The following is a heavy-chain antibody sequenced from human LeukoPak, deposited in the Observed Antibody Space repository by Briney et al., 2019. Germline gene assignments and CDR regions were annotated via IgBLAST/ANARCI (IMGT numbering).Heavy chain of an antibody. V-gene: IGHV4-4*07. CDR2: IYTSGSP. CDR1: GGSISSYY. Sequence: SETLSLACTVTGGSISSYYWTWIRQPAGKGLEWIGRIYTSGSPSYNPSLKSRVTMSVDTSKNQFSLKLSSVTAADTAVYYCAKDPRIQPKKQHAESGDYWGQGILVTVSS. CDR3: AKDPRIQPKKQHAESGDY. D-gene: IGHD6-13*01. J-gene: IGHJ4*02.